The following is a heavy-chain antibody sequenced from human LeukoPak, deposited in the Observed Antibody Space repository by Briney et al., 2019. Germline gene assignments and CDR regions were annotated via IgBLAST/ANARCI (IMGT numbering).Heavy chain of an antibody. D-gene: IGHD2-15*01. CDR3: TRDHVRYCSGGSCYRLGY. CDR2: IRSKAYGGTT. CDR1: GFTFGDYA. Sequence: GGSLRLSCTASGFTFGDYAMSWVRQAPGKGLEWVGFIRSKAYGGTTEYAASVKGRFTISRDDSKSIAYLQMNSLKTEDTAVYYCTRDHVRYCSGGSCYRLGYWGQGTLVTVSS. J-gene: IGHJ4*02. V-gene: IGHV3-49*04.